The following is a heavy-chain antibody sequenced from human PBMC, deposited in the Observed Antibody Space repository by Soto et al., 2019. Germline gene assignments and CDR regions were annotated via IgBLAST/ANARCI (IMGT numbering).Heavy chain of an antibody. J-gene: IGHJ1*01. Sequence: PSETLSLSCSVSGDSIRSGSYYWGWIRQPPGKGLEWIGCIYYSGSTNYNPSLKSRVTISVDTSKNQFSLKLSSVTAADTAVYYCARHEGRPPSEYFQHWGQGTLVTVSS. CDR3: ARHEGRPPSEYFQH. CDR2: IYYSGST. V-gene: IGHV4-39*01. CDR1: GDSIRSGSYY.